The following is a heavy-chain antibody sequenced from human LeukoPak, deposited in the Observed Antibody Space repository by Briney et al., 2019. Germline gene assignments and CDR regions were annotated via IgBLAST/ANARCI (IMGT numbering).Heavy chain of an antibody. Sequence: SETLSLTCTVSGGSISSYYWSWIRQPPGKGLEWIGYIYYSGSTNYNPSLKSRVTISVDTSKNQFTLKLSSVTAADTAVYYCAREGPEAFPRAFDIWGQGTMVTVSS. J-gene: IGHJ3*02. CDR1: GGSISSYY. CDR2: IYYSGST. V-gene: IGHV4-59*01. CDR3: AREGPEAFPRAFDI.